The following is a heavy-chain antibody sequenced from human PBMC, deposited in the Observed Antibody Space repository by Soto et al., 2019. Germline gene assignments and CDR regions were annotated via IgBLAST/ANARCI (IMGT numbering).Heavy chain of an antibody. CDR3: ARAFPYYDIISYLLAYGIYV. D-gene: IGHD3-22*01. V-gene: IGHV1-8*01. CDR2: MNPNSGNT. CDR1: GYTFTSYD. Sequence: ASVKVACKASGYTFTSYDINWVRQATGQGLEWMGWMNPNSGNTGYAQKFQGRVTMTRNTSISTAYMELSSLRSEDTAVYYCARAFPYYDIISYLLAYGIYVLAQRTTVPVSS. J-gene: IGHJ6*02.